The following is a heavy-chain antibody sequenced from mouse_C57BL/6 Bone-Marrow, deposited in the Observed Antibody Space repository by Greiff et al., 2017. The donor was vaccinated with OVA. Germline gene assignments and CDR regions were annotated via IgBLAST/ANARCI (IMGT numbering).Heavy chain of an antibody. D-gene: IGHD4-1*01. CDR1: GYTFTDYY. CDR2: FDPGSGNT. Sequence: QVQLQQSGPELVKPGASVKISCKASGYTFTDYYINWVKQRPGQGLEWIGWFDPGSGNTKYNEKFKGKATLTVDTSSSTAYMQLSSLTSEDSAVYFCARGDWDYFDYWGQGTTLTVSS. V-gene: IGHV1-84*01. J-gene: IGHJ2*01. CDR3: ARGDWDYFDY.